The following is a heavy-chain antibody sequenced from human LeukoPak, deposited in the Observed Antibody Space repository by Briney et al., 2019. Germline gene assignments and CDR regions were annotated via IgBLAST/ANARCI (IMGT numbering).Heavy chain of an antibody. J-gene: IGHJ4*02. V-gene: IGHV4-38-2*02. Sequence: SETLSLTCTVSAYSISSGFYWGWIRQPPGKGLEWIGSIYHSGSTYYNPSLKSRVTISVDTSKNQFSLKLSSVTAADTAVYYCAREWVAYDSSGYYPSYFDYWGQGTLVTVSS. CDR2: IYHSGST. CDR3: AREWVAYDSSGYYPSYFDY. D-gene: IGHD3-22*01. CDR1: AYSISSGFY.